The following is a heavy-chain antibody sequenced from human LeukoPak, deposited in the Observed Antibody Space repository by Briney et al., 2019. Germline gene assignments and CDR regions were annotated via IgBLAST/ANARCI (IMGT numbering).Heavy chain of an antibody. CDR1: GFPFSDYY. CDR2: ISSSGSTI. D-gene: IGHD6-13*01. CDR3: ARADIVAAAGYYYYYGMDV. Sequence: KLGGSLRLSCAASGFPFSDYYMSWIRQAPGKGLEWVSYISSSGSTIYYADSVKGRFTISRDNAKNSLYLQMNSLRAEDTAVYYCARADIVAAAGYYYYYGMDVWGQGTTVTVSS. J-gene: IGHJ6*02. V-gene: IGHV3-11*01.